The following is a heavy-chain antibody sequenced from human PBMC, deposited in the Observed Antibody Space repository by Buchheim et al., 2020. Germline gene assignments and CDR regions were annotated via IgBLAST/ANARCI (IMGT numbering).Heavy chain of an antibody. Sequence: QVQLAQSGAEVKKPGASVKVSCTASGYTFTNYYIHWVRQAPGQGLEWMGAIYPRSGSTDCAQKFRGRLTMTRDTSTSTVYMELSSLRSEDAAVYYCASGIIVAGTYYYFGMDVWGQGTT. CDR2: IYPRSGST. D-gene: IGHD6-19*01. CDR3: ASGIIVAGTYYYFGMDV. CDR1: GYTFTNYY. V-gene: IGHV1-46*01. J-gene: IGHJ6*02.